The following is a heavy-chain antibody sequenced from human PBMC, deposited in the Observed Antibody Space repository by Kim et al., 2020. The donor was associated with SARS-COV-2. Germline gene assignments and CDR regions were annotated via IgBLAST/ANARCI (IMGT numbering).Heavy chain of an antibody. V-gene: IGHV3-74*01. CDR2: T. D-gene: IGHD6-19*01. CDR3: ARERGSGWYNDY. Sequence: TSYADPVQGRFTISRDNAKNTLYLQMNSLRAEDTAVYYCARERGSGWYNDYWGQGTLVTVSS. J-gene: IGHJ4*02.